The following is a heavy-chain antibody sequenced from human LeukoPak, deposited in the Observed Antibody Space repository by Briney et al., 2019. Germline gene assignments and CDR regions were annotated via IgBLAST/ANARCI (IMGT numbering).Heavy chain of an antibody. D-gene: IGHD6-6*01. CDR2: ISVGGGSS. CDR3: VGSSFTALSPIDY. Sequence: GGSLRLTCAASGFTFSTHAMSWVRQPPGKGLEWISSISVGGGSSYHTDSVKGRFTISRDESSNTVSLQMTSLTVKDTAVYFCVGSSFTALSPIDYWGQGTLVSVSS. CDR1: GFTFSTHA. V-gene: IGHV3-23*01. J-gene: IGHJ4*02.